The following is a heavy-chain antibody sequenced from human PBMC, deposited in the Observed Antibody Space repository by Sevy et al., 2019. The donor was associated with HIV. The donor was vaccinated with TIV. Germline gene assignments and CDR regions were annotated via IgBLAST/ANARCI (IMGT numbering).Heavy chain of an antibody. Sequence: GGSLRLSCTASEFTFGDYAMSWFRQAPGKGLEWVGFIRSKAYGGTTEYAASVKGRFTISRDDSKSIAYLQMNSLKTEDTAVYYCTRRYDFWSGYFPYGMDVWGQGTTVTVSS. V-gene: IGHV3-49*03. J-gene: IGHJ6*02. CDR2: IRSKAYGGTT. D-gene: IGHD3-3*01. CDR1: EFTFGDYA. CDR3: TRRYDFWSGYFPYGMDV.